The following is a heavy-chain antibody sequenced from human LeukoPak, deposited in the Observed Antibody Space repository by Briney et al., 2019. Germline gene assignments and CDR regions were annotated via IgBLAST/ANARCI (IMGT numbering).Heavy chain of an antibody. D-gene: IGHD6-19*01. CDR2: IYPGDPDT. CDR1: GYRFTTYW. CDR3: ARPISSGWFGGAFDI. V-gene: IGHV5-51*01. J-gene: IGHJ3*02. Sequence: GESLKISCKGSGYRFTTYWIGWVRQMPGKGLEWMGIIYPGDPDTRYSPPFQGQVTISADKSINTAYLQWSSLKASDTAMYYCARPISSGWFGGAFDIWGQGTLVTVSS.